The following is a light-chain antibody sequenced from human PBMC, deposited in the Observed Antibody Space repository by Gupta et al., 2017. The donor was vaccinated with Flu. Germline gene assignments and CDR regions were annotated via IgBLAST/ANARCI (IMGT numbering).Light chain of an antibody. V-gene: IGLV4-60*02. CDR3: ETWDSNARV. CDR1: SGHSSYI. CDR2: LEGSGSH. J-gene: IGLJ3*02. Sequence: PALTPSSSASASLGSSVKRPCTLGSGHSSYIIAWHQQQPGKAPRYLMKLEGSGSHTKGSGVPVRFSGSSSGANCYLTISNPQYEDEADYYCETWDSNARVFGGGTKLTVL.